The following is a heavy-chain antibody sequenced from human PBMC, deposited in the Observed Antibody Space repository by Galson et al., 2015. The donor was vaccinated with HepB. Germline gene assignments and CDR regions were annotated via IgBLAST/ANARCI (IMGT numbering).Heavy chain of an antibody. CDR2: IRSKAYGGTT. V-gene: IGHV3-49*03. D-gene: IGHD1-1*01. J-gene: IGHJ4*02. CDR3: TRPTVGWNDVAVWYFDH. Sequence: SLRLSCAASGFTFGDYAMSWFRQAPGKGLEWVGFIRSKAYGGTTEYAASVKGRFTISRDDSKSIAYLQMNSLKTEDTAVYYCTRPTVGWNDVAVWYFDHWGQGTLVTVSS. CDR1: GFTFGDYA.